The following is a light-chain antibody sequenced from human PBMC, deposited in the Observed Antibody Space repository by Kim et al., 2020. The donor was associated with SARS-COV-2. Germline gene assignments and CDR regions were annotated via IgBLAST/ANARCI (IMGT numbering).Light chain of an antibody. V-gene: IGKV3-11*01. J-gene: IGKJ5*01. Sequence: PGGRATLSCRASHFISSSLAWYQQLPGQTPRLLIYSASNRANGIPARFSGRGSGTDFSLTISSLEPEDFAVYYCQQRYNRISFGQGTRLEIK. CDR1: HFISSS. CDR3: QQRYNRIS. CDR2: SAS.